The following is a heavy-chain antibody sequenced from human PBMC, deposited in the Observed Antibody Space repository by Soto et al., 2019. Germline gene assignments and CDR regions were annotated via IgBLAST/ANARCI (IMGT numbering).Heavy chain of an antibody. CDR2: IYRTGST. D-gene: IGHD1-7*01. J-gene: IGHJ4*02. CDR3: ASRDPGTSVDY. Sequence: QVQLQESGPGLVKPSGTLSLTCAVSGGSFTSNNWWTWVRQPPGQGLEWIGEIYRTGSTNYNPSLKSRVTISLDNSENQLSLRVTSLTAADTAVYYCASRDPGTSVDYWGQGTLVTVSS. V-gene: IGHV4-4*02. CDR1: GGSFTSNNW.